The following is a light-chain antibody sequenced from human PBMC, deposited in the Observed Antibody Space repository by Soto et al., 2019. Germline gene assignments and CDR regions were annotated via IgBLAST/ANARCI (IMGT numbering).Light chain of an antibody. V-gene: IGLV2-8*01. CDR2: EVS. J-gene: IGLJ1*01. CDR1: SSDIAAYNF. CDR3: SSYAGSNSLV. Sequence: QSALTQPPSASGSPGQSVTISCTGTSSDIAAYNFVSWYQQHPGKAPKLMIYEVSKRPSCVPDRIPGSKSGDTASLTVSGLQAEDEADYFCSSYAGSNSLVFGSGTKVTVL.